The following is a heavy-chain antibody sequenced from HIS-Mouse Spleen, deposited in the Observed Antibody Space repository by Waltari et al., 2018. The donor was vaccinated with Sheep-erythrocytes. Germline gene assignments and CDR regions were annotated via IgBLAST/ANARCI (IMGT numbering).Heavy chain of an antibody. D-gene: IGHD1-26*01. J-gene: IGHJ4*02. V-gene: IGHV1-69*04. CDR2: IIPTVGIA. CDR3: AQTGATTPHFDY. Sequence: VQLVQSGAEVKKPGSSVKVSCKTSGGTFSSYAISWVRQAPGQGLEWVGRIIPTVGIANYAQKFQGRVTITADKSTSTAYMELSSLRSEDTAVYYCAQTGATTPHFDYWGQGTLVTVSS. CDR1: GGTFSSYA.